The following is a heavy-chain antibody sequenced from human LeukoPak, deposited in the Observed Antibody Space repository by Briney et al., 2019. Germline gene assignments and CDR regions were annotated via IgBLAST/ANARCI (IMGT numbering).Heavy chain of an antibody. CDR3: ARDNWNYGSSMDV. CDR2: IYYSGST. CDR1: GGSVSSGSYY. D-gene: IGHD1-7*01. Sequence: SETLSLTCTVSGGSVSSGSYYWNWIRQPPGKGLEWIGHIYYSGSTNYNPSPKSRVTISVDTSKNQFSLKLSSVTAADTAVYYCARDNWNYGSSMDVWGQGTTVTVSS. V-gene: IGHV4-61*01. J-gene: IGHJ6*02.